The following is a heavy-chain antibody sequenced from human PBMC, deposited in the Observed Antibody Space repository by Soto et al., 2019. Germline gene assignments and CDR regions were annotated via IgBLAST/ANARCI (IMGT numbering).Heavy chain of an antibody. Sequence: GGSVKVSCKVSGYTPTELSMHWVRQAPGKGLEWMGGFDPEEGETIYAQKFQGRVTMTEDTSTDTAYMELSSLRSEDTAVYYCAKKLEGSGWRQWLRYGMDVWGQGTTVTVSS. CDR2: FDPEEGET. V-gene: IGHV1-24*01. D-gene: IGHD6-19*01. CDR1: GYTPTELS. CDR3: AKKLEGSGWRQWLRYGMDV. J-gene: IGHJ6*02.